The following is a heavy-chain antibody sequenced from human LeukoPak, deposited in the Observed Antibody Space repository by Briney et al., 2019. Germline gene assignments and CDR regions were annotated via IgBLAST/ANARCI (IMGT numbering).Heavy chain of an antibody. CDR2: VYYSGST. D-gene: IGHD2-8*01. CDR1: SGSIGSSSNY. J-gene: IGHJ5*02. Sequence: SETLSLTCSVSSGSIGSSSNYWGWIRQAPGKGLEWIGNVYYSGSTFYNPSLKSRVTISVDTSKNQFSLKLRSVTAADTAIYYCARASFNVVFGNWFDPWGQGTLVTVSS. V-gene: IGHV4-39*01. CDR3: ARASFNVVFGNWFDP.